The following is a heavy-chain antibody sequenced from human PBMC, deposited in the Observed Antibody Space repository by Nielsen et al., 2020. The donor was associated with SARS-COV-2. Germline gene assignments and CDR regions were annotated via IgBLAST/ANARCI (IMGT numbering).Heavy chain of an antibody. Sequence: SVKVSCKASGGIFSNYAISWVRQAPGQGLEWVGGIIPVLSTTNYAQKFQGRVTITADKSTGTTYMELNSLRAEDTAVYYCAREGTGPLQWMPATGFYYGMDVWGQGTTVTVSS. CDR3: AREGTGPLQWMPATGFYYGMDV. J-gene: IGHJ6*02. D-gene: IGHD1-1*01. CDR2: IIPVLSTT. CDR1: GGIFSNYA. V-gene: IGHV1-69*06.